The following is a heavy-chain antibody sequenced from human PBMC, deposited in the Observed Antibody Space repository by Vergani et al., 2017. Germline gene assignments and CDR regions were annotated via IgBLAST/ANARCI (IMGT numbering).Heavy chain of an antibody. J-gene: IGHJ5*02. Sequence: QVQLVQSGAAVKKPGASVKVSCKASGGTFSCYAISWVRQAPGQGLEWMGWMNPNSGNTGYAQTFQGRVTMTRNTSISTAYMELSSLRSEDTAVYYCARGLYYVFPTWFDHWGQGTLVTVSS. CDR3: ARGLYYVFPTWFDH. D-gene: IGHD2-8*01. CDR1: GGTFSCYA. CDR2: MNPNSGNT. V-gene: IGHV1-8*02.